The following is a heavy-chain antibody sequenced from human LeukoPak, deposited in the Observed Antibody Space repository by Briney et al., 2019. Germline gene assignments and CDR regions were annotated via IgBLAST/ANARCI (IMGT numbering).Heavy chain of an antibody. V-gene: IGHV3-23*01. J-gene: IGHJ3*02. CDR2: IISGGNT. Sequence: GGSLRLSCAGSGFTFRSYTMNWVRLAPGKGLEWVSTIISGGNTYYADSVKGRFTISRDNSKNTVYLQMNSLRAEDTAVYYCAKRGEWELGYVFDIWGQGTMVTVSS. CDR1: GFTFRSYT. CDR3: AKRGEWELGYVFDI. D-gene: IGHD1-26*01.